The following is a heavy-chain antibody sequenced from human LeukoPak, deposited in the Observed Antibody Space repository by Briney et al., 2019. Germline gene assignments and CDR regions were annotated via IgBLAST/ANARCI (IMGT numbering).Heavy chain of an antibody. J-gene: IGHJ4*02. Sequence: ASVKVSCKASGYTFTGYYMHWVRQAPGQGLEWMGWISGYNANTNYAQKLQGRVTMTTDTSTSTAYMELRSLRSDDTAVYYCARDSLMGYSYAKTDYWGQGTLVTVSS. CDR2: ISGYNANT. CDR3: ARDSLMGYSYAKTDY. V-gene: IGHV1-18*04. CDR1: GYTFTGYY. D-gene: IGHD5-18*01.